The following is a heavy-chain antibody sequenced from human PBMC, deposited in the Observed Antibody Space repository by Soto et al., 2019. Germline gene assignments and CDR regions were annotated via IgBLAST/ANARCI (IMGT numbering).Heavy chain of an antibody. CDR2: SRNKANSYTT. CDR3: TRAPIGRYEPDY. J-gene: IGHJ4*02. Sequence: GGSLRLSCAASGFTFSDHYMDWVRQAPGKGLEWVGRSRNKANSYTTEYAASVKGRFTISRDDSKNSVYLQMNSLKTEDTAVYYCTRAPIGRYEPDYWGQGTLVTLSS. CDR1: GFTFSDHY. D-gene: IGHD5-12*01. V-gene: IGHV3-72*01.